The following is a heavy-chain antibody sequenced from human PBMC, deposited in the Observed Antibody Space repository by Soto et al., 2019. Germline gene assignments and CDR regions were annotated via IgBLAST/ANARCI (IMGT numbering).Heavy chain of an antibody. D-gene: IGHD3-10*01. CDR1: GFTFSSYW. CDR3: YMAVLWFGEPKYVY. CDR2: IKQDGSEK. Sequence: GGSLRLSCAASGFTFSSYWMSWVRQAPGKGLEWVANIKQDGSEKYYVDSVKGRFTISRDNAKNSLYLQMNSLRAEDTAVYYCYMAVLWFGEPKYVYWGRGTLVTVSS. J-gene: IGHJ4*02. V-gene: IGHV3-7*01.